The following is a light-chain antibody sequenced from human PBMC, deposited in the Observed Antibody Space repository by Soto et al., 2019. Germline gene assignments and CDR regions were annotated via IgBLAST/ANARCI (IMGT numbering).Light chain of an antibody. Sequence: QSVLTQPPSVSAAAGQKVTISCSGSSSNIGSDYVSWYQQLPGTAPKLLIYENNKRPSGIPDRFSGSKSGTSATLGITGLQTGDEADYYCEAWDKSLSGGVFGGGTKVTVL. CDR2: ENN. V-gene: IGLV1-51*02. J-gene: IGLJ2*01. CDR3: EAWDKSLSGGV. CDR1: SSNIGSDY.